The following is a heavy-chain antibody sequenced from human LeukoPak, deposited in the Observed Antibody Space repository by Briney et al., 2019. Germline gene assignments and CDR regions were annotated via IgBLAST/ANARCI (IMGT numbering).Heavy chain of an antibody. J-gene: IGHJ3*02. CDR3: AKRDYNDAFDI. Sequence: GGSLRLSCAASGFTFSSYGMHWVRQAPGKGLEWVAVISYDGTNKYYADSVKGRFTISRDNSKNTLYLQMNSLRAEDTAVYYCAKRDYNDAFDIWGQGTMVTVSS. CDR2: ISYDGTNK. V-gene: IGHV3-30*18. D-gene: IGHD4-11*01. CDR1: GFTFSSYG.